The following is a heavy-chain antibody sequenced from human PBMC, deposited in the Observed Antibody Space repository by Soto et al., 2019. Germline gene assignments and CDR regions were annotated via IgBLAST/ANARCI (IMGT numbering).Heavy chain of an antibody. CDR2: ISNCKGDT. V-gene: IGHV1-18*01. CDR1: GYTITSHG. J-gene: IGHJ5*02. D-gene: IGHD2-15*01. Sequence: QDQLVQSGAEVKKPGASVKVSCKASGYTITSHGISWVRQAPGQGLEWMGWISNCKGDTNYVQKVQGRVTMTIDTSTSTAYMELRSLRSDDTAVYYCAGCSGGSCLNWFDPWGQGTLVTVSS. CDR3: AGCSGGSCLNWFDP.